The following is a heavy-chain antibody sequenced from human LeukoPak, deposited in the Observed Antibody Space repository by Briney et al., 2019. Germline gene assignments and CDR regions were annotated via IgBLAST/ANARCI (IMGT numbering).Heavy chain of an antibody. CDR1: GYTFTGYY. CDR2: INPNSGGT. Sequence: ASVKVSCKASGYTFTGYYMHRVRQAPGQGLEWMGWINPNSGGTNYAQKFQGRVTMTRDTSISTAYMELSRLRSDDTAVYYCARDRVGYISGWFDHWGQGTLVTVSS. CDR3: ARDRVGYISGWFDH. V-gene: IGHV1-2*02. D-gene: IGHD6-19*01. J-gene: IGHJ5*02.